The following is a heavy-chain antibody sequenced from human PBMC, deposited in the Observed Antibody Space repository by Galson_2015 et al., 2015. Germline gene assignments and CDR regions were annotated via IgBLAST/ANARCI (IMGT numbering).Heavy chain of an antibody. CDR2: IHDTGNT. J-gene: IGHJ4*02. CDR3: ASLTIA. D-gene: IGHD3-10*01. CDR1: GFTISKKY. Sequence: SLRLSCAASGFTISKKYMTWVRQALGKGLEWVSVIHDTGNTYYAESVKGRFTISRDNSKNTLYLQMNSLRVEDTAVYYCASLTIAWGQGTLVTVSS. V-gene: IGHV3-53*01.